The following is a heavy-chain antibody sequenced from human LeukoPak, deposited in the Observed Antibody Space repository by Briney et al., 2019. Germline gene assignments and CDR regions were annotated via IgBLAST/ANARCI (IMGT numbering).Heavy chain of an antibody. Sequence: SETLSLTCTVSGGSISSSSYYWGWIRRPPGKGLEWIGSIYYSGSTYYNPSLKSRVTISVDTSKNQFSLKLSSVTAADTAVYYCARSVRWFDPWGQGTLVTVSS. V-gene: IGHV4-39*01. CDR1: GGSISSSSYY. CDR2: IYYSGST. J-gene: IGHJ5*02. CDR3: ARSVRWFDP. D-gene: IGHD4-17*01.